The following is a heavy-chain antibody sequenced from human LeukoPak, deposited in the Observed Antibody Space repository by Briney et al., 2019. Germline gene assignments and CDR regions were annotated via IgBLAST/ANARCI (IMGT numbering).Heavy chain of an antibody. CDR3: ARRLEVPGGIGWFDP. Sequence: LRLSCAASGFTVTSNYMNWVRQAPGKGLEWIGYISHSGSTYYNPSLKSRVTISVDRSKNQFSLKLSPVTAADTAVYYCARRLEVPGGIGWFDPWGQGTLVTVSS. CDR1: GFTVTSNY. CDR2: ISHSGST. V-gene: IGHV4-4*02. D-gene: IGHD2-2*01. J-gene: IGHJ5*02.